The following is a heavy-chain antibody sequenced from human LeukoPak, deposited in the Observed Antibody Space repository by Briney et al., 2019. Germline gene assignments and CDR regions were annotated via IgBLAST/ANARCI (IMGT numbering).Heavy chain of an antibody. Sequence: GGSLRLSCAASGFTFSSYSMHWVRLAPRKGLEYVSIISSNGGTTYYADSVKGRFTISRDNSRNTLYLQMGSLRAEDMAVYYCGKSFGGITYGPGYYGGQGTLVTVSS. CDR3: GKSFGGITYGPGYY. D-gene: IGHD3-10*01. CDR2: ISSNGGTT. V-gene: IGHV3-64*02. J-gene: IGHJ4*02. CDR1: GFTFSSYS.